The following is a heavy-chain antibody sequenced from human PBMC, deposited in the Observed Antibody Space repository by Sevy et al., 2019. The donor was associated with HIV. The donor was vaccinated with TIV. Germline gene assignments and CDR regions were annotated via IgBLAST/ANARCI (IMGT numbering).Heavy chain of an antibody. CDR1: GFTFSSYE. Sequence: GGSLRLSCAASGFTFSSYEMNWVRQAPGKGLEWISYISSSGTSIYYADSVKGRFTISRDSPKNSLYLQMNSLRAEDTAVYYCARGKHISDYYGSFDYWGQGTLVNVSS. CDR2: ISSSGTSI. V-gene: IGHV3-48*03. J-gene: IGHJ4*02. CDR3: ARGKHISDYYGSFDY. D-gene: IGHD3-3*01.